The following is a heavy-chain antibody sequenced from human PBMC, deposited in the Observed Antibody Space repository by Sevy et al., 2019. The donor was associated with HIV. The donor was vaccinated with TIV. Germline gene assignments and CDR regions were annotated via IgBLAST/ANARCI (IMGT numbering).Heavy chain of an antibody. D-gene: IGHD2-15*01. Sequence: GGSLRLSCVVSGFSVSSNYMSWVRQAPGKGLEWVSNIYSDGRTYYADSVRGRFTISRDTSKNTVYLEMKSLRAEDTAMYYCTREDIVLGEDNYYGMDVWRHGTTVTVSS. CDR1: GFSVSSNY. CDR2: IYSDGRT. CDR3: TREDIVLGEDNYYGMDV. V-gene: IGHV3-53*01. J-gene: IGHJ6*02.